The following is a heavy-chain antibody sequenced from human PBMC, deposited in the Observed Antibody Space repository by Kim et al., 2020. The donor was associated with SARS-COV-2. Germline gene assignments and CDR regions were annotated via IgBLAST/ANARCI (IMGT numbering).Heavy chain of an antibody. CDR1: GGSISSYY. CDR2: IYYSGST. V-gene: IGHV4-59*13. Sequence: SETLSLTCTVSGGSISSYYWSWIRQPPGKGLEWIGYIYYSGSTNYNPSLKSRVTISVDTSKNQFSLKLSSVTAADTAVYYCARDTYYYDSSGYHWFDPWGQGTLVTVSS. D-gene: IGHD3-22*01. CDR3: ARDTYYYDSSGYHWFDP. J-gene: IGHJ5*02.